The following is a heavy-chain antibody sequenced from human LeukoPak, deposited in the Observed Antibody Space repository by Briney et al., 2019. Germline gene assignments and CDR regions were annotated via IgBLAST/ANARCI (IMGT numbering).Heavy chain of an antibody. Sequence: SETLSLTCAVYGGSFSGYYWSWIRQPPGKGLEWIGEINHSGSTNYNPSLKSRVTISVGTSKNQFSLKLSSVTAADTAVYYCARGRRSSTSNTTNWFDPWGQGTLVTVSS. CDR3: ARGRRSSTSNTTNWFDP. D-gene: IGHD2-2*01. CDR2: INHSGST. V-gene: IGHV4-34*01. J-gene: IGHJ5*02. CDR1: GGSFSGYY.